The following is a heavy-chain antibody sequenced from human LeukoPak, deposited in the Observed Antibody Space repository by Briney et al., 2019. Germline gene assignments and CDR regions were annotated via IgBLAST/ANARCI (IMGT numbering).Heavy chain of an antibody. CDR1: GYTFTSYD. Sequence: GASVKVSCKASGYTFTSYDINWVRQATGQGLEWMGWMNPNSGNTGYAQKFQGRVTITRNTSISTAYMELSNLRSEDTAVYYCARYNWATVVTYGLQPPVHAFDIWGQGTMVTVSS. CDR2: MNPNSGNT. V-gene: IGHV1-8*03. D-gene: IGHD4-23*01. J-gene: IGHJ3*02. CDR3: ARYNWATVVTYGLQPPVHAFDI.